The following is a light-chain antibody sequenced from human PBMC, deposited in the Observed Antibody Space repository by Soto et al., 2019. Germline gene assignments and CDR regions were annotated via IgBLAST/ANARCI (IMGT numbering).Light chain of an antibody. CDR1: HSVSSN. V-gene: IGKV3D-15*01. CDR3: QQYNSWLPGT. J-gene: IGKJ2*01. CDR2: GAS. Sequence: IVFTESPSTLSLSPWESATLSCSASHSVSSNLAWYQQKPGQAPRLLIYGASTRATGIPARFSGSGSGTEFTLTISSLQSEDFAVYYCQQYNSWLPGTFGQGTKVDIK.